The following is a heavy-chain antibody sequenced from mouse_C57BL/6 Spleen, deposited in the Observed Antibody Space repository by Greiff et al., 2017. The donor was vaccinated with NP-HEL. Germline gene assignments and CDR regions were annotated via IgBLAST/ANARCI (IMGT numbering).Heavy chain of an antibody. CDR2: IDPSDSET. J-gene: IGHJ4*01. Sequence: QVQLKESGAELVRPGSSVKLSCKASGYTFTSYWMHWVKQRPIQGLEWIGNIDPSDSETHYNQKFKDKATLTVDKSSSTAYMQLSSLTSEDSAVYYCARGGYGNYAYAMDYWGQGTSVTVSS. D-gene: IGHD2-10*02. CDR1: GYTFTSYW. CDR3: ARGGYGNYAYAMDY. V-gene: IGHV1-52*01.